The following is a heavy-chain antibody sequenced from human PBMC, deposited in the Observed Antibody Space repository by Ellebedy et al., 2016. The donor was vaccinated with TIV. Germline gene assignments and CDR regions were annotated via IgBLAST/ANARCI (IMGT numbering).Heavy chain of an antibody. V-gene: IGHV1-46*01. J-gene: IGHJ6*02. D-gene: IGHD3-16*01. Sequence: AASVKVSCKASGYTFTGYYMHWARQAPGQGLEWMGIINPSGGSTSYAQKFQGRVTMTRDTSTSTVYMELSSLRSEDTAVYYCASPRTHGRGRVYYYGMDVWGQGTTVTVSS. CDR3: ASPRTHGRGRVYYYGMDV. CDR2: INPSGGST. CDR1: GYTFTGYY.